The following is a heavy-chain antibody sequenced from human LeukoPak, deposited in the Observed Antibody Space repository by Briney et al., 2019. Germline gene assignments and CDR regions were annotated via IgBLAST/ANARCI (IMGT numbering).Heavy chain of an antibody. J-gene: IGHJ6*03. D-gene: IGHD3-10*01. CDR3: ARVVWFGEPRNPQYYYMDV. CDR1: GGSISSYY. Sequence: SETLSLTCTVSGGSISSYYWSWIRQPPGKGLEWIGYIYYSGSTNYNPSLKSRVTISVDTSKKQFSLKLSSVTAADTAVYYCARVVWFGEPRNPQYYYMDVWGKGTTVTVSS. CDR2: IYYSGST. V-gene: IGHV4-59*01.